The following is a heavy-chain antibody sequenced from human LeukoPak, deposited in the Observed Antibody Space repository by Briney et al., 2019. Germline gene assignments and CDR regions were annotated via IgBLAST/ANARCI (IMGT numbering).Heavy chain of an antibody. CDR2: IYHSGST. V-gene: IGHV4-61*10. CDR3: ARSITMVRGVNFDY. D-gene: IGHD3-10*01. Sequence: PSETLSLTCTVSGGSISSGRYYWSWIRQPAGKGLEWIGEIYHSGSTNYNPSLKSRVTIPVDKSKNQFSLKLSSVTAADTAVYYCARSITMVRGVNFDYWGQGTLVTVSS. CDR1: GGSISSGRYY. J-gene: IGHJ4*02.